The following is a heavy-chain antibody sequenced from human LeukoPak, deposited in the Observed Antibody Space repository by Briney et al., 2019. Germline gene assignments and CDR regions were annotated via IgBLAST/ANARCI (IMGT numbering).Heavy chain of an antibody. CDR2: IYYSGST. V-gene: IGHV4-31*03. CDR1: GGSISSGSYY. D-gene: IGHD3-22*01. J-gene: IGHJ5*02. CDR3: ARGGIVVKQVWFDP. Sequence: PSETLSLTCTVSGGSISSGSYYWSWIRQHPGKGLEWIGYIYYSGSTYYNPSLKSRVTISVDTSKNQFSPKLSSVTAADTAVYYCARGGIVVKQVWFDPWGQGTLVTVSS.